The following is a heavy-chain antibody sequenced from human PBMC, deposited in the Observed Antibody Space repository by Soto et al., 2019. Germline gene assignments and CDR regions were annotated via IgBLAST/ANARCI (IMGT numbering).Heavy chain of an antibody. J-gene: IGHJ6*02. CDR1: GYTFTSYD. V-gene: IGHV1-8*01. CDR3: AREADTGMDV. CDR2: MNPNSGNT. Sequence: QVQLVQSGAEVKKPGASVKVSCKASGYTFTSYDINWVRQAPGQGLEWLGWMNPNSGNTGYAQKFQGRVTMTRDTAINTANMELSTLRSQDTAVYYSAREADTGMDVWGQGTTVTVSS.